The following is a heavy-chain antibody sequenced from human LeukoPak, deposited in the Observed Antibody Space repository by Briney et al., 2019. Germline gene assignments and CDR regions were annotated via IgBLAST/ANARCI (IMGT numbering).Heavy chain of an antibody. D-gene: IGHD3-10*01. CDR2: IDYSGST. J-gene: IGHJ4*02. Sequence: SQTLSLTCTVAGGSMSSGGYYWSWIRQHPWKGLEWIGYIDYSGSTYYNPSLKSRVTISVDTSKKQFSLKLSSVTAADTAVYYCARANTYYYGSGSYFDYWAKENLVTVSS. CDR3: ARANTYYYGSGSYFDY. V-gene: IGHV4-31*03. CDR1: GGSMSSGGYY.